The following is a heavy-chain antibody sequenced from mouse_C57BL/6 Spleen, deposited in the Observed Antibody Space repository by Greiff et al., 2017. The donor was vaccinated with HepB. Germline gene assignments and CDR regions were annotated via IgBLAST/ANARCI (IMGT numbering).Heavy chain of an antibody. CDR2: ISYDGSN. Sequence: VQLKESGPGLVKPSQSLSLTCSVTGYSITSGYYWNWIRQFPGNKLEWMGYISYDGSNNYNPSLKNRISITRDTSKNQFFLKLNSVTTEDTATYYCAREGDYSNSYWYFDVWGTGTTVTVSS. V-gene: IGHV3-6*01. CDR1: GYSITSGYY. D-gene: IGHD2-5*01. CDR3: AREGDYSNSYWYFDV. J-gene: IGHJ1*03.